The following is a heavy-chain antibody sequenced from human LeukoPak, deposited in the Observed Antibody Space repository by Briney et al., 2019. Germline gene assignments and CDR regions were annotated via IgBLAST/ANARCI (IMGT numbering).Heavy chain of an antibody. V-gene: IGHV4-61*01. J-gene: IGHJ1*01. CDR3: ARDGGSYSDIAEYFQH. CDR2: IYHSGNT. CDR1: GGSFSSGPYY. Sequence: PSETLSLTCTVSGGSFSSGPYYRSWIRQPPGKGLEWIGYIYHSGNTNYNPSLKSRVTISVDRSKNQFSLKLSSVTAADTAVYYCARDGGSYSDIAEYFQHWGQGTLVTVSS. D-gene: IGHD1-26*01.